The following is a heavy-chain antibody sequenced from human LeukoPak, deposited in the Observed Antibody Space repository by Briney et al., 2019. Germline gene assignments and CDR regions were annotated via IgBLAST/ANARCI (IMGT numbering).Heavy chain of an antibody. CDR2: IYPGDSDT. Sequence: GESLKISCKGSGYSFTTSWIGWVRQMPGKGLEWMGIIYPGDSDTRYSPSFQGQVTISADKSITTAYLQRTSLKASDTAMYYCARRVPANWYFDLWGRGTLVTVSS. J-gene: IGHJ2*01. V-gene: IGHV5-51*01. CDR1: GYSFTTSW. CDR3: ARRVPANWYFDL.